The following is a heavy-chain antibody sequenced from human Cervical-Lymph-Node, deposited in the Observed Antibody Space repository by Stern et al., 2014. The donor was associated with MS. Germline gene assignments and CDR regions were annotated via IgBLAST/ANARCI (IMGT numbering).Heavy chain of an antibody. CDR3: AKWTAGRVAIVTIAEGSAALDL. J-gene: IGHJ3*01. CDR1: GFTFSSYG. V-gene: IGHV3-30*18. D-gene: IGHD5-18*01. Sequence: QVQLVQSGGGVVQPGRSLRLSCAASGFTFSSYGMHWVRQAPGKGLEWVAIISYVGSDTDYADSVKGRFTISRDNSKNMLYLQLNSLRPEDTAVYYWAKWTAGRVAIVTIAEGSAALDLWGRGTMVTVSS. CDR2: ISYVGSDT.